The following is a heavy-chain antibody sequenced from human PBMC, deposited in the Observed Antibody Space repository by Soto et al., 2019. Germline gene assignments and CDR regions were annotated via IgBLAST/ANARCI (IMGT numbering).Heavy chain of an antibody. V-gene: IGHV6-1*01. CDR2: TYYRSKWYI. J-gene: IGHJ5*02. CDR1: GESVSSNSAG. CDR3: TREGVKEVADTGIWFEP. Sequence: SQTLSLTCAISGESVSSNSAGWNWIRQSPSRGLEWLGRTYYRSKWYIDYAVSVKSRITITPDTSKNQVSLQLNSVTPEDTAVYYCTREGVKEVADTGIWFEPWGQGIQVTVSS. D-gene: IGHD6-19*01.